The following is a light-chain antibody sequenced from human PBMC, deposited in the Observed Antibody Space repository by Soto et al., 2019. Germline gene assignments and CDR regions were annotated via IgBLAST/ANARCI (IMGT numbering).Light chain of an antibody. V-gene: IGKV3-15*01. CDR3: QQYNDWPLLT. CDR2: GAS. CDR1: QRVSGS. Sequence: LMTQSPATLSVSLVEIVILSFLASQRVSGSLAWYHQKPGQAPRLLLHGASTRATGIPDRFSGSGSGTDLTLTISSLQSEDFASYYCQQYNDWPLLTFGGGTKVDIK. J-gene: IGKJ4*01.